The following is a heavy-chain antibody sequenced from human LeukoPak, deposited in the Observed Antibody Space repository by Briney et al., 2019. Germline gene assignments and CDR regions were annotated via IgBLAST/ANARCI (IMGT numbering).Heavy chain of an antibody. CDR1: GFTFSSYD. CDR2: IGTAGEI. Sequence: GGSLRLSCAASGFTFSSYDIHWVRQATGKGLEWVSGIGTAGEIYYPDSVKGRFTISRDKSKNTLYLQMNSLRAEDTAGYYCAKQTIMIAFGGVIDNYFDYWGQGTLVTVSS. J-gene: IGHJ4*02. V-gene: IGHV3-13*01. D-gene: IGHD3-16*02. CDR3: AKQTIMIAFGGVIDNYFDY.